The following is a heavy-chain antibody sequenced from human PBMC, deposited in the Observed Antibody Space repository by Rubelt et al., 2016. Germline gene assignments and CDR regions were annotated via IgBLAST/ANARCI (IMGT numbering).Heavy chain of an antibody. CDR2: VFYSGIT. CDR1: GGSINNGGYY. CDR3: ARSRVMFFDY. J-gene: IGHJ4*02. Sequence: QLQLQESGPGLVRPSETLSLTCTVSGGSINNGGYYWTWVRQHPGTDLEWIGYVFYSGITDYNSSLKSRVIMSIDTSQNQFSLRLSSVTAADTAVYYCARSRVMFFDYWGRGALVTVSS. V-gene: IGHV4-31*03. D-gene: IGHD2-21*01.